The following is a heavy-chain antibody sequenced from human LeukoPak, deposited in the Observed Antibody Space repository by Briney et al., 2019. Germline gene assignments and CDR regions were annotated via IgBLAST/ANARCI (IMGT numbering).Heavy chain of an antibody. CDR3: ATRYNHYDSSGYYSETFDY. Sequence: GGSLRLSCAASGFTFSSYAMSWVRQAPGKGLEWVSAISGSGGSTYYADSVKGRFTISRDNSKNTLYLQMNSLRAEDTAVYYCATRYNHYDSSGYYSETFDYWGQGTLVTVSS. CDR1: GFTFSSYA. V-gene: IGHV3-23*01. D-gene: IGHD3-22*01. CDR2: ISGSGGST. J-gene: IGHJ4*02.